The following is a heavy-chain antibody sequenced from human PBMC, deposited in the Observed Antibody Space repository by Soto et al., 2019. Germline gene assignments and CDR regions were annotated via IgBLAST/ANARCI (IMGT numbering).Heavy chain of an antibody. D-gene: IGHD6-19*01. CDR2: FDPEDGET. CDR1: GYALTELS. CDR3: ATFRLVPGWYFVDY. Sequence: XAVQVSCKVSGYALTELSMHLVRQAPGKGLEWMGGFDPEDGETIYAQKFQGRVTMTEDTSTDTAYMELSSLRSEDTAVYYCATFRLVPGWYFVDYWGQGTLVTVSS. J-gene: IGHJ4*02. V-gene: IGHV1-24*01.